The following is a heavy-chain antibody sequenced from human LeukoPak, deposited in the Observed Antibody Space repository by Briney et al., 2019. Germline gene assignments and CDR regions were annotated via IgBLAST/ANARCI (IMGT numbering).Heavy chain of an antibody. CDR1: GFTFSSYD. CDR3: ARDSQFNSLDI. Sequence: SGGSLTLSCAASGFTFSSYDMNWVRQAPGKGLEWVSFIRSSADTVYYTVSVKGRFTISRDKAKNSLYLQMNSLRAEDTAVYYCARDSQFNSLDIWGQGTMVTVSS. D-gene: IGHD1-1*01. V-gene: IGHV3-48*03. J-gene: IGHJ3*02. CDR2: IRSSADTV.